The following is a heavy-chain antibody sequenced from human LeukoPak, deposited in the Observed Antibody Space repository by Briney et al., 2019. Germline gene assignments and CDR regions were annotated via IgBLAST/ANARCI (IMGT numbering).Heavy chain of an antibody. V-gene: IGHV3-48*04. D-gene: IGHD1-26*01. CDR2: ISSSGSTT. CDR1: GFTFSSYG. CDR3: ARDQRGSYYGFFDY. J-gene: IGHJ4*02. Sequence: GRSLRLSCAASGFTFSSYGMHWVRQAPGKGLEWVSYISSSGSTTHYADPVKGRFTFSRDNAKNSLYLQMNSLRAEDTAVYYCARDQRGSYYGFFDYWGQGTLVTVSS.